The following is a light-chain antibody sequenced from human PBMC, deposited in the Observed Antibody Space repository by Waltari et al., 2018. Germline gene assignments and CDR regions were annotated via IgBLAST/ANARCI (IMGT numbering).Light chain of an antibody. V-gene: IGKV3-20*01. J-gene: IGKJ5*01. CDR3: QHYGDSP. CDR2: DAS. CDR1: QTVNNND. Sequence: MVLTQSPGTLSLSPGERATPSCRASQTVNNNDLAWYQQKPGQAPRLLSYDASTRVTGIPDRFSGSGSGTDFSLTISSLEPEDFAVYYCQHYGDSPFGQGTRLEIK.